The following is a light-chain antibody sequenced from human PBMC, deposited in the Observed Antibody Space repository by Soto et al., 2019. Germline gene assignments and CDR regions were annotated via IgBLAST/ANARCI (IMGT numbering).Light chain of an antibody. Sequence: ALTQPRSVSGSPGQSITISCSGTSSDIGGYNYVSWYQQHPGKAPKLLIYDVIKRPSGVPGRFSASKSGNTASLTVSGLQAEDQADYYCSSYAGSNPPYVFGTGTKVTV. CDR2: DVI. V-gene: IGLV2-11*01. CDR3: SSYAGSNPPYV. J-gene: IGLJ1*01. CDR1: SSDIGGYNY.